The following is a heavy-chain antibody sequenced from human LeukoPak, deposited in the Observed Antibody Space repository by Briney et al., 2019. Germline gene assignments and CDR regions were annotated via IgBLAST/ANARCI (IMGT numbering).Heavy chain of an antibody. V-gene: IGHV3-33*01. CDR2: IWYDGSNK. Sequence: GSLRLSCAASGFTFSSYGMHWVRQAPGKGLEWVAIIWYDGSNKYYADSVKGRFTISRDNSKNTVYLQMNSLRVEDTAVYYCARDHAYYYYGMDVWGQGTTVTVSS. J-gene: IGHJ6*02. CDR1: GFTFSSYG. CDR3: ARDHAYYYYGMDV.